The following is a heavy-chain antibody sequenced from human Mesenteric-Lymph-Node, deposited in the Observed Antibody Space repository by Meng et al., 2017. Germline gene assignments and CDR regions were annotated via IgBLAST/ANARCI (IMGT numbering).Heavy chain of an antibody. CDR2: IWSDGSAK. J-gene: IGHJ5*02. Sequence: GESLKISCAASGLIFRTSGMHWVRQAPGKGLEWVAFIWSDGSAKYYADSVKGRFIISRDNSKNTVSLQMDSLRVEDTAVYYCARDKGVTSPDTWGQGTLVTVSS. CDR1: GLIFRTSG. D-gene: IGHD3-10*01. V-gene: IGHV3-30*02. CDR3: ARDKGVTSPDT.